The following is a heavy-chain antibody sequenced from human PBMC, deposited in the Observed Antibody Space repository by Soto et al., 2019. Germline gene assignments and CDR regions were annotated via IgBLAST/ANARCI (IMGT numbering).Heavy chain of an antibody. Sequence: PSETLSLTCSFSVCSINRGYYWGWLRQPPGKGLEWIGSIYHRGATYYAPSLKARAAISLDTSNNHFTLRLTSVTVADTAIYYCSRYQYHSSGHYDEPWGQGALVNVSS. CDR2: IYHRGAT. CDR3: SRYQYHSSGHYDEP. D-gene: IGHD4-17*01. J-gene: IGHJ5*02. V-gene: IGHV4-38-2*01. CDR1: VCSINRGYY.